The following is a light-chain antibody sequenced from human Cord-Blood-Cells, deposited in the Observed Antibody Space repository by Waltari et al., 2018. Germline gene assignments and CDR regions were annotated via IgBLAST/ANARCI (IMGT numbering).Light chain of an antibody. CDR1: QSVLYSSNNKNY. Sequence: IVMTQFLASLAVPLRERAPIHCKSSQSVLYSSNNKNYLAWYQQKPGQPPKLLIYWASTRESGVPARFSGSGSGTDFTLTISSLQAEDVAVYYCQQYDSTPPTFGQGTKVEIK. J-gene: IGKJ1*01. V-gene: IGKV4-1*01. CDR2: WAS. CDR3: QQYDSTPPT.